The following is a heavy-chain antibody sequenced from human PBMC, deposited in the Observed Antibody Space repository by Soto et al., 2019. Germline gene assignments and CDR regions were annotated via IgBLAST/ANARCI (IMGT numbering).Heavy chain of an antibody. V-gene: IGHV1-69*12. D-gene: IGHD2-8*01. CDR1: GGTFSSYA. CDR2: IIPIFGTA. J-gene: IGHJ6*02. Sequence: QVQLVQSGAEVMKPGSSVKVSCKASGGTFSSYAISWVRQAPGQGLEWMGGIIPIFGTANYAQKFQGRVTITADESTSTAYMELSSLRSEDTAVYYCARDHGVYAISYYGMDVWGQGTTVTVSS. CDR3: ARDHGVYAISYYGMDV.